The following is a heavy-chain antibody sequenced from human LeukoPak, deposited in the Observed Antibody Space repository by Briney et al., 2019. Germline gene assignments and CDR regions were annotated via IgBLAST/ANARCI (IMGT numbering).Heavy chain of an antibody. V-gene: IGHV1-18*03. Sequence: ASVKVSCKASGYTFTSYGISWVRQAPGQGLEWMGWISAYNGNTNYAQKLQGRVTMTTDTSTSTAYMELRSLRSDDMAVYYCARDGLRLGELSPTPDYWGQGTLVTVSS. CDR1: GYTFTSYG. CDR3: ARDGLRLGELSPTPDY. J-gene: IGHJ4*02. CDR2: ISAYNGNT. D-gene: IGHD3-16*02.